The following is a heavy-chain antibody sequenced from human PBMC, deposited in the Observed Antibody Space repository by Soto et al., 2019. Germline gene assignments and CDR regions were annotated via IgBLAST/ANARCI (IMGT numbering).Heavy chain of an antibody. Sequence: GGSLRLSCAASGFTFDDYAMHWVRQAPGKGLGWVSGISWNSGSIGYADSVKGRFTISRDNAKNSLYLQMNSLRAEDTAVYYCAIVKLLRLGHTTFDFRGQGTLVTVSS. CDR2: ISWNSGSI. CDR1: GFTFDDYA. CDR3: AIVKLLRLGHTTFDF. J-gene: IGHJ4*02. V-gene: IGHV3-9*01. D-gene: IGHD3-10*01.